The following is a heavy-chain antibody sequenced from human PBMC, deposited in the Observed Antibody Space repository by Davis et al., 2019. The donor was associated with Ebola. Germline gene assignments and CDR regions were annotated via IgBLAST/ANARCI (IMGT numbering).Heavy chain of an antibody. Sequence: PSETLSLTCSVSGGSIITSYWTWTPPPAGKGLESIGLIYADGATNSNPSLNSRDTMSLDTSKTQLFMRLTSVTAADTAVYYCTASSGNYLDYWGQGTLVTVSS. CDR1: GGSIITSY. CDR2: IYADGAT. J-gene: IGHJ4*02. D-gene: IGHD1-26*01. CDR3: TASSGNYLDY. V-gene: IGHV4-4*07.